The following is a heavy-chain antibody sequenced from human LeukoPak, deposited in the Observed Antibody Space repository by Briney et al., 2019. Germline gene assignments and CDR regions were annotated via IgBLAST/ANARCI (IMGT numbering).Heavy chain of an antibody. Sequence: ASVKVSCKASGYTFTSYYMHWVRQAPGQGLGWMGIINPSGGSTSYAQKFQGRVTMTRDTSTSTVYMELSSLRSEDTAVYYCARVGPTVTGAEYFQHWGQGTLVTVSS. CDR1: GYTFTSYY. CDR2: INPSGGST. D-gene: IGHD4-17*01. V-gene: IGHV1-46*01. J-gene: IGHJ1*01. CDR3: ARVGPTVTGAEYFQH.